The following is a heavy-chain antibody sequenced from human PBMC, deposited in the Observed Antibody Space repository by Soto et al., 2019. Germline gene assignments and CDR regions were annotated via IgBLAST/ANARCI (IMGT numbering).Heavy chain of an antibody. CDR2: VSANNGQT. CDR3: ARDIESVTAKHFFYYYAMDV. Sequence: ASVKVSCKASGFTFSNYGLNWVRQAPGQGLEWMGWVSANNGQTNYAQNLQGRVSMTTDTSTSTAYMELRGLRCDDTAVYYCARDIESVTAKHFFYYYAMDVWGQGTTVTVSS. V-gene: IGHV1-18*01. J-gene: IGHJ6*02. D-gene: IGHD2-8*01. CDR1: GFTFSNYG.